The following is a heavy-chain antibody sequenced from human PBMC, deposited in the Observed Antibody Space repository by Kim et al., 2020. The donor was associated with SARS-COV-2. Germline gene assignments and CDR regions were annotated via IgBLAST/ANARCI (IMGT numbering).Heavy chain of an antibody. D-gene: IGHD5-18*01. J-gene: IGHJ5*02. CDR2: IYYSGST. CDR1: GGFISSSFYY. V-gene: IGHV4-39*01. CDR3: ARQPDTASLIHNWFDP. Sequence: SETLSLTCTVSGGFISSSFYYWGWIRQPPGKGLEWIGSIYYSGSTYYNPSLKSRVTISVDTSKNQFSLKLNSVTAADTAVYYCARQPDTASLIHNWFDPWGQGTLVTVSS.